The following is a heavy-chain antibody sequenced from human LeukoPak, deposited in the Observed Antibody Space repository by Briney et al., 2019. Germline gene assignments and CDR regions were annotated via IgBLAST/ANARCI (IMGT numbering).Heavy chain of an antibody. D-gene: IGHD5-18*01. CDR3: ARDRWGYSYGGD. CDR2: ISSSSSTI. Sequence: GGSLRLSCAASGFTFSSYSMNWVRQAPGKGLEWVSYISSSSSTIYYADSVKGRFSISRDNAKNSLYLQMSSLRAEDTAVYYCARDRWGYSYGGDWGQGTLVTVSS. CDR1: GFTFSSYS. J-gene: IGHJ4*02. V-gene: IGHV3-48*04.